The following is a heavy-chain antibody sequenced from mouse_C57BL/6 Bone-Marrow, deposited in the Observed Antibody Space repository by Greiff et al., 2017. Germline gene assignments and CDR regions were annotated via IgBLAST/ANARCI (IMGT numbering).Heavy chain of an antibody. J-gene: IGHJ4*01. Sequence: EVQLQQSGPELVKPGASVKISCKASGYSFPDYNMNWVKQSNGKSLEWIGVINPNYGTTSYNQKFKGKATLTVDQSSSTAYMPLNSLTSEDSAFYYCSRYDGYYDYAMDYWGQGTSVTVSS. CDR1: GYSFPDYN. CDR3: SRYDGYYDYAMDY. D-gene: IGHD2-3*01. V-gene: IGHV1-39*01. CDR2: INPNYGTT.